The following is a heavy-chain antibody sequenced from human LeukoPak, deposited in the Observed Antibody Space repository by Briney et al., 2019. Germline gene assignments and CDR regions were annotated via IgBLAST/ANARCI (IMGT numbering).Heavy chain of an antibody. CDR2: IRGRGGST. J-gene: IGHJ4*02. V-gene: IGHV3-23*01. CDR3: ARSLYYDISGYYAPFDY. D-gene: IGHD3-22*01. Sequence: PGGSLRLSCASSGFTFSSYYINWVRQAPGKGLEWVPGIRGRGGSTYSVDSVKGRVTISRDDAKNSLYLQMNSLRAEDTAFYYCARSLYYDISGYYAPFDYWGKGTLVTVSS. CDR1: GFTFSSYY.